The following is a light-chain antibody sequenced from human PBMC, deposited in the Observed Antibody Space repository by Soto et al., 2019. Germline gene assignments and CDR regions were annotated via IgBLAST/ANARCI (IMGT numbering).Light chain of an antibody. CDR1: QGIRND. CDR3: LQHFNFSWT. V-gene: IGKV1-6*01. Sequence: AIHMTQSPSSLSASVGDRVTITCQASQGIRNDLGWYQKKPGKAPKLLIFAAFNLQSGVPSRFSGGGSGTDFTLTISSLQPEDFATYYCLQHFNFSWTFGQGTKVDIK. J-gene: IGKJ1*01. CDR2: AAF.